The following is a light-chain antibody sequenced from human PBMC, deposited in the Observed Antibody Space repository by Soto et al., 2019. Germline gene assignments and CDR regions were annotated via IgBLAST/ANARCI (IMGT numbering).Light chain of an antibody. Sequence: QAVVTQPPSVSGAPGQRVTISCTGSSSNIGARYNVHWYQQLPGTAPKLLIYANINRPSGVPDRFSGSKSGTSASLAITGLQAEDEADYYCQSYDDSLSAWVFGGGTKLTVL. CDR3: QSYDDSLSAWV. V-gene: IGLV1-40*01. J-gene: IGLJ3*02. CDR2: ANI. CDR1: SSNIGARYN.